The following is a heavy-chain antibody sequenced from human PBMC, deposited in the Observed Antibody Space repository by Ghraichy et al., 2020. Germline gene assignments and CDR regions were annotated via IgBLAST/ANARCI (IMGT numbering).Heavy chain of an antibody. CDR3: SRDGPRGGLDY. D-gene: IGHD3-16*01. CDR2: IYYSGST. Sequence: SETLSLTCTVSGGSVSSGSYYWSWIRQPPGKGLEWIGYIYYSGSTNYNPSLKSRVTISVDTSKNQFSLKLSSVTAADTAVYYCSRDGPRGGLDYWGQGTLVTVSS. CDR1: GGSVSSGSYY. J-gene: IGHJ4*02. V-gene: IGHV4-61*01.